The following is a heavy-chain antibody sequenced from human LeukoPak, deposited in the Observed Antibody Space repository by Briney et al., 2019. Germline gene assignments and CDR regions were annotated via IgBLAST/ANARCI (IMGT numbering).Heavy chain of an antibody. CDR3: ARRTYHYSSGYHGWPFDI. CDR1: GYSFTSYW. Sequence: RGESLKISCKGSGYSFTSYWIGWVRQMPGKGLEWMGIIYPGDSDTRYSPSFQGQVTISADKSISTAYLQWSSLKASDTAMYYCARRTYHYSSGYHGWPFDIWGQGTMVTVSS. D-gene: IGHD3-22*01. V-gene: IGHV5-51*01. CDR2: IYPGDSDT. J-gene: IGHJ3*02.